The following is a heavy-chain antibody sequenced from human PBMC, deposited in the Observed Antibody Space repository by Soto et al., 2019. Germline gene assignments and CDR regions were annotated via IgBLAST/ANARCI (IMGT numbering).Heavy chain of an antibody. CDR3: ARGKPSGYRFGPRNFFYYGLDV. CDR2: VHPSGST. D-gene: IGHD5-18*01. J-gene: IGHJ6*02. Sequence: SYTPSLTCSAFIASLDDHYWAWVRQSPDKGLEWIGEVHPSGSTDYNPSLKSRLTLSLDTSKNQFSLKVASVTAADTAVYFCARGKPSGYRFGPRNFFYYGLDVWGPGTTVTVSS. CDR1: IASLDDHY. V-gene: IGHV4-34*01.